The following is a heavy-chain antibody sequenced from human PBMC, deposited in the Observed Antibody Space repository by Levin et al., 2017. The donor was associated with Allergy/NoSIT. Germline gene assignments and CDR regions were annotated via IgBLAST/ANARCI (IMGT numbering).Heavy chain of an antibody. CDR3: ARDPTVPTAPSYFDS. Sequence: GGSLRLSCVASGFTFSTYAMNWVRRAPGKGLEWVSYISSSSSTIYYATSVEGRFTISRDNAKNSLYLHMNSLRDEDTAVYYCARDPTVPTAPSYFDSWGQGTLVTVSS. CDR1: GFTFSTYA. V-gene: IGHV3-48*02. D-gene: IGHD4-17*01. CDR2: ISSSSSTI. J-gene: IGHJ4*02.